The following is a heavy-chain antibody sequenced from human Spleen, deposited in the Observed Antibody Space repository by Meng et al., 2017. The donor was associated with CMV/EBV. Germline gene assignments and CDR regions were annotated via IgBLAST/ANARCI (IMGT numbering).Heavy chain of an antibody. Sequence: ETLSLTCAASGFTFRNYGLTWVRQAPGKGLEWVSAISGSGGSTYYADSVKGRFTISRDNSKNTLYLQMNSLRAEDTAVYYCARGLQGDWGQGTLVTV. V-gene: IGHV3-23*01. J-gene: IGHJ4*02. CDR2: ISGSGGST. CDR3: ARGLQGD. CDR1: GFTFRNYG.